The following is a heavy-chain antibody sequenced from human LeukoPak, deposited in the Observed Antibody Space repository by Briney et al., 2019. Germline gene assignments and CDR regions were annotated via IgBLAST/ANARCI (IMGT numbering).Heavy chain of an antibody. CDR3: ARCPYDLLTGFSKWFFDL. CDR1: GGSINSRSDY. V-gene: IGHV4-39*01. J-gene: IGHJ2*01. CDR2: VYYSGDA. Sequence: SETLSLTCTVSGGSINSRSDYWGWIRQPPGKGLEWIGNVYYSGDAYYNTSLQSRVTISVDTSKSQFSLTLNSVTAADTAVYYCARCPYDLLTGFSKWFFDLWGRGALVTVSS. D-gene: IGHD3-9*01.